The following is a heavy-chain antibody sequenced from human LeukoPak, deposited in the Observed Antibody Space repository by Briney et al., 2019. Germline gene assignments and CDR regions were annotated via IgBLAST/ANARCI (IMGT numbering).Heavy chain of an antibody. V-gene: IGHV1-18*01. CDR2: ISTYNGYT. J-gene: IGHJ4*02. CDR1: GYIFTNYG. CDR3: ARDAPTSSHGDYSD. D-gene: IGHD2-21*01. Sequence: ASVKVSCKASGYIFTNYGISWVRQAPGQGLEWMGWISTYNGYTNYAQKLQGTVTMTIDTSTSTVYMELGSLRSDDTAVYYCARDAPTSSHGDYSDWGRGALVTVSS.